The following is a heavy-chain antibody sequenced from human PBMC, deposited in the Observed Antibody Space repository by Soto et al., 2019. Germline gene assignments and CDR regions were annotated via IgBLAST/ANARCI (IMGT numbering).Heavy chain of an antibody. Sequence: ETLSLTCTGSGGSISSYYWSWIRQPPGKGLEWIGYLYYSGSTNYNPSLKSRVTISVDTSKNQFSLKLSSVTAADTAVYYCAREVLGYFSSTSCNPRDWFDPWGQGALVTVSS. CDR2: LYYSGST. CDR1: GGSISSYY. D-gene: IGHD2-2*01. CDR3: AREVLGYFSSTSCNPRDWFDP. V-gene: IGHV4-59*01. J-gene: IGHJ5*02.